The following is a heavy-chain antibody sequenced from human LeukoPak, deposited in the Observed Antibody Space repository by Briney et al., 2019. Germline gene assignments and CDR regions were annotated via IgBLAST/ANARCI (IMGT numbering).Heavy chain of an antibody. CDR2: IRDSGET. D-gene: IGHD4-17*01. CDR3: ARDRAVTQDWVEFDP. V-gene: IGHV3-66*03. J-gene: IGHJ5*02. Sequence: PGGSLRLSCAGSGFSVSNYYMNWVRQAPGKGLEWVSLIRDSGETFYADSVKGRFTISRDNSKNTMYLQMNRLRVEDTAVYFCARDRAVTQDWVEFDPWGQGTLVTVSS. CDR1: GFSVSNYY.